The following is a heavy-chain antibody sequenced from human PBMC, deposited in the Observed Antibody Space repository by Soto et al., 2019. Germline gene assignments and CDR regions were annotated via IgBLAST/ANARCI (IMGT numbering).Heavy chain of an antibody. J-gene: IGHJ4*02. CDR3: ARERREEIHDGYDFDY. CDR2: IYTSGST. CDR1: GGSISDYY. V-gene: IGHV4-4*07. Sequence: QVQLQESGPGLVKPSETLSLTCTVSGGSISDYYWSWIRQPAGKGLEWIGRIYTSGSTDYNPSLKSRVTISIDTSKNQFSLKVTSMTAADTAVYYCARERREEIHDGYDFDYWGQGTLVTVSS. D-gene: IGHD5-12*01.